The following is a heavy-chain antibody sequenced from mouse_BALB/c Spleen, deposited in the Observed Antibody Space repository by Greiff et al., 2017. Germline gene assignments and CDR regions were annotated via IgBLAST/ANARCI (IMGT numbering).Heavy chain of an antibody. Sequence: EVQGVESGGGLVQPGGSLKLSCAASGFTFSSYTMSWVRQTPEKRLEWVAYISNGGGSTYYPDTVKGRFTISRDNAKNTLYLQMSSLKSEDTAMYYCARHGYYYAMDYWGQGTSVTVSS. D-gene: IGHD2-2*01. CDR1: GFTFSSYT. CDR2: ISNGGGST. V-gene: IGHV5-12-2*01. J-gene: IGHJ4*01. CDR3: ARHGYYYAMDY.